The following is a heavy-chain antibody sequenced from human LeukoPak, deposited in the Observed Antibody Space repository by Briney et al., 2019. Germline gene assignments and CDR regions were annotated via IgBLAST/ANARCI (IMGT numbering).Heavy chain of an antibody. Sequence: PSETLSLTCTVSGGSISSSSYYWGWIRQPPGKGLEWIGSIYYTGSTYYKPSLKSRVTISVDTSKNQFSLKLSSVTAADTAVYYCARGYCTGGSCCSGVAWFDPWGQGTLVTVSS. J-gene: IGHJ5*02. CDR2: IYYTGST. CDR1: GGSISSSSYY. D-gene: IGHD2-15*01. V-gene: IGHV4-39*02. CDR3: ARGYCTGGSCCSGVAWFDP.